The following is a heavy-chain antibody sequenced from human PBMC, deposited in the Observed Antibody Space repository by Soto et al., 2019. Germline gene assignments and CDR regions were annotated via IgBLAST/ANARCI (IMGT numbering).Heavy chain of an antibody. J-gene: IGHJ3*02. CDR3: ARPLSYFDFWSGFLYAFDI. Sequence: GEYLKISCAASEFTFSSYWMSWVRQAPGQGLEWVAEIKQDGSGKYYVDSGKGQFNISRDNAKNSLYLQMNSLRAEVTAVYYCARPLSYFDFWSGFLYAFDIWGQGTMVTVSS. V-gene: IGHV3-7*01. D-gene: IGHD3-3*01. CDR1: EFTFSSYW. CDR2: IKQDGSGK.